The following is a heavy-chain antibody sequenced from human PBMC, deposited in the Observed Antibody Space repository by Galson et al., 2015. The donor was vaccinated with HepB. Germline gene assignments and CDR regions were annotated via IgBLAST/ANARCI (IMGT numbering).Heavy chain of an antibody. J-gene: IGHJ4*02. D-gene: IGHD5-24*01. V-gene: IGHV3-33*01. CDR1: GSTFRSHG. Sequence: SLRLSCAASGSTFRSHGMHWVRQAPGKGLEWVAVIWFDGSDKYYADSVKGRFTISRDNSKNTLYLQMNSLRAEDTAVYYCATDRERDGNNAGFDYWGQGTLVIVSS. CDR2: IWFDGSDK. CDR3: ATDRERDGNNAGFDY.